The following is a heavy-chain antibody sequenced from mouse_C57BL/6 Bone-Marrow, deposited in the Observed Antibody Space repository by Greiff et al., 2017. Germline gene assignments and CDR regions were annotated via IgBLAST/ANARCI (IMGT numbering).Heavy chain of an antibody. V-gene: IGHV1-39*01. Sequence: EVQLQQSGPELVKPGASVKISCKASGYSFTDYNMNWVKQSNGQSLEWIGVINPNYGTTSYNQKFKGKATLTVDQSSSTAYMQLNSLTSEDSAVYYCSTTVVAPYYFDYWGQGTTLTVSS. D-gene: IGHD1-1*01. J-gene: IGHJ2*01. CDR2: INPNYGTT. CDR3: STTVVAPYYFDY. CDR1: GYSFTDYN.